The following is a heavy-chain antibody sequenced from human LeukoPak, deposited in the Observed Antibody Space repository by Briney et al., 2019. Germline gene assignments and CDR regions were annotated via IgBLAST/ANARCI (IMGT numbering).Heavy chain of an antibody. V-gene: IGHV4-4*07. J-gene: IGHJ4*02. D-gene: IGHD6-13*01. CDR2: IYSTGST. Sequence: SETLSLTCTVSGGSISSYYWSWIRQPAGKGLEWIGRIYSTGSTNYNPSLKSRVTMSVGTSKNQFSLRLRSVTAADTVEYYCARQIASAGTAGFDFWGQGALVTVSS. CDR3: ARQIASAGTAGFDF. CDR1: GGSISSYY.